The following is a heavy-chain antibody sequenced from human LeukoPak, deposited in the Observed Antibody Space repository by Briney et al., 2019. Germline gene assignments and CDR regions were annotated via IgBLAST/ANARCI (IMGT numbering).Heavy chain of an antibody. CDR3: ARAGMATIPYYYYYYYMDV. Sequence: KSSETLSLTCAVSGYSISSGYYWGWIRQPPGKVLEWIGSIYHSGSTYYNPSLKSRVTISVDTSKNQFSLKLSSVTAADTAVYYCARAGMATIPYYYYYYYMDVWGKGTTVTVSS. D-gene: IGHD5-24*01. CDR1: GYSISSGYY. CDR2: IYHSGST. V-gene: IGHV4-38-2*01. J-gene: IGHJ6*03.